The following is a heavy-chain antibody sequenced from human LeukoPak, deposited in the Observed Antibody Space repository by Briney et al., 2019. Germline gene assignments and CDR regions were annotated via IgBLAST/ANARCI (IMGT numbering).Heavy chain of an antibody. CDR2: ISSSSSYI. CDR3: AELGITMIGGV. CDR1: GFTFSSYS. J-gene: IGHJ6*04. V-gene: IGHV3-21*01. D-gene: IGHD3-10*02. Sequence: GGSLRLSCAASGFTFSSYSMNWVRQAPGKGLEWVSSISSSSSYIYYADSVRGRFTISRDNAKNSLYLQMNSLRAEDTAVYYCAELGITMIGGVWGKGTTVTVSS.